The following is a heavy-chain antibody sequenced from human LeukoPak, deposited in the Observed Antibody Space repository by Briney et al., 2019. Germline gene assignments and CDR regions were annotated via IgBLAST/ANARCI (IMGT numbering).Heavy chain of an antibody. CDR3: ARDLGVVPAAIGY. J-gene: IGHJ4*02. CDR2: ISYDGSNK. D-gene: IGHD2-2*01. Sequence: PGGSLRLSCAASGFTFSNAWMSWVRQAPGKGLEWVAVISYDGSNKYYADSVKGRFAISRDNSKNTLYLQMNSLRAEDTAVYYCARDLGVVPAAIGYWGQGTLVTVSS. CDR1: GFTFSNAW. V-gene: IGHV3-30*09.